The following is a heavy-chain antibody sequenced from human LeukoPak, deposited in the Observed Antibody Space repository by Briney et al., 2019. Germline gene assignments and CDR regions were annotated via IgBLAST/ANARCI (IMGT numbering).Heavy chain of an antibody. J-gene: IGHJ4*02. Sequence: SETLSLTCAVYGGSFSGYYWSWIRQPPGKGLEWIGEINHSGSTNYNPSLKSRVTISVDTSKNQFSLKLSSVIAADTAVYYCARHDYGDYRLDYWGQGTLVTVSS. CDR1: GGSFSGYY. D-gene: IGHD4-17*01. V-gene: IGHV4-34*01. CDR3: ARHDYGDYRLDY. CDR2: INHSGST.